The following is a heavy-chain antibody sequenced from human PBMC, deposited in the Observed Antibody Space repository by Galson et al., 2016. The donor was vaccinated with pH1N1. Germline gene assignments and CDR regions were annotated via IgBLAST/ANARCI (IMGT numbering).Heavy chain of an antibody. CDR2: IYSSGST. CDR1: GGSISSNDYY. V-gene: IGHV4-39*07. J-gene: IGHJ4*02. D-gene: IGHD2-15*01. Sequence: SETLSLTCTVSGGSISSNDYYWTWIRQPPGKGLEWIGTIYSSGSTYDNPSLKSRVTISVDTSKNQFSLKLSSVTAADTAVYSCAREDCSSGPCPLDSWGQGTRVIVSS. CDR3: AREDCSSGPCPLDS.